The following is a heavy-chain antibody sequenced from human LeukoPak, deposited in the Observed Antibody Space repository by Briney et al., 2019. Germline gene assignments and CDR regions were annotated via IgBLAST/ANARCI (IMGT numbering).Heavy chain of an antibody. CDR2: ISSSSTYI. Sequence: GGSLRLSCAASGFTFSSYNMNWVRQAPGKGLEWVSSISSSSTYIYYADSVKGRFTISRDNTKNSLYLQMNSLRAEDTAVYYCAKDSYSYDSSGYSHFQHWGQGTLVTVSS. D-gene: IGHD3-22*01. CDR1: GFTFSSYN. CDR3: AKDSYSYDSSGYSHFQH. V-gene: IGHV3-21*01. J-gene: IGHJ1*01.